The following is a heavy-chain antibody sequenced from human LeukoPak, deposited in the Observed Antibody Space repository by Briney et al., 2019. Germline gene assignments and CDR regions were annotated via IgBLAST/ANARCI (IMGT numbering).Heavy chain of an antibody. Sequence: SETLSLTCSVSGGSISSGSYYWSWIRQPPGKGLEWIGEINHSGSTNYNPSLKSRVTISVDTSKNQFSLKLSSVTAADTAVYYCARMGFEVRYYYDSSGPYYYYYMDVWGKGTTVTVSS. J-gene: IGHJ6*03. CDR3: ARMGFEVRYYYDSSGPYYYYYMDV. CDR2: INHSGST. V-gene: IGHV4-39*07. D-gene: IGHD3-22*01. CDR1: GGSISSGSYY.